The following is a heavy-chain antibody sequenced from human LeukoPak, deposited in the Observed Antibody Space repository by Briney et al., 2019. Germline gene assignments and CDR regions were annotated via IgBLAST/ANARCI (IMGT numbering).Heavy chain of an antibody. J-gene: IGHJ6*03. Sequence: KPSETLSLTCTVSGGSISTNSYYWGWIRQPPGKGLEWIGYIYYSGSTNFNPSLKSRVAISVDTSKNQFSLKMSSVTAADTAVYFCARGGPPGYYYDYYMDVWGKGTTVTISS. CDR1: GGSISTNSYY. CDR2: IYYSGST. V-gene: IGHV4-61*05. CDR3: ARGGPPGYYYDYYMDV.